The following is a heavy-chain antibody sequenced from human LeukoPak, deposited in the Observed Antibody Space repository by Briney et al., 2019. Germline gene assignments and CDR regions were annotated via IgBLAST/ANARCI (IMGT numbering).Heavy chain of an antibody. CDR3: ASFSSGWYGGDY. J-gene: IGHJ4*02. D-gene: IGHD6-19*01. CDR1: GGSFSGYY. CDR2: INHSGST. V-gene: IGHV4-34*01. Sequence: PSETLSLTCAVYGGSFSGYYWSWIRQPPGKGLEWLGEINHSGSTNYSPSLKSRVTISVDSSKNQFSLKLSSVTAADTAVYYCASFSSGWYGGDYWGQGTVVTVSA.